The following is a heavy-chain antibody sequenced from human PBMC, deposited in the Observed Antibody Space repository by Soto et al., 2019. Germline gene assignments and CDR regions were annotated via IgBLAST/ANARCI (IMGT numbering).Heavy chain of an antibody. J-gene: IGHJ6*02. Sequence: SETLSLTCSVSGVSIRGYYWSWIRQPPGKGLEWIGNIYHSGDTNYNPSLKSRVTISIDTSRNEFSLNLISMTTADRAVYYCAKGVNDMDFWGRGTMVTVSS. CDR1: GVSIRGYY. CDR2: IYHSGDT. V-gene: IGHV4-59*01. D-gene: IGHD3-16*01. CDR3: AKGVNDMDF.